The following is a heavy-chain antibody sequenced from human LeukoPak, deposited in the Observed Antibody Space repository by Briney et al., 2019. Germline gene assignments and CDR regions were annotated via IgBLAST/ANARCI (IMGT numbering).Heavy chain of an antibody. D-gene: IGHD6-19*01. CDR2: IYNGVPT. CDR1: GAPISRFY. Sequence: SETLSLTCTTSGAPISRFYWCWVRHPPGKGLEWMGNIYNGVPTFFNRSLTSRVTLSVDTPKTQLSLPLASVTAADTPGHYCVQPTGWPGFDYWGQGILVTVSS. J-gene: IGHJ4*02. CDR3: VQPTGWPGFDY. V-gene: IGHV4-4*09.